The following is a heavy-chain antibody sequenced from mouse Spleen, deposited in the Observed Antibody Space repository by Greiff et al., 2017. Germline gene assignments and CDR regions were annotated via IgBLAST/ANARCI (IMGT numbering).Heavy chain of an antibody. CDR3: ARETRATFPYYFDY. D-gene: IGHD3-1*01. Sequence: EVQRVESGPGLVKPSQTVSLTCTVTGISITTGNYRWSWIRQFPGNKLEWIGYIYYSGTITYNPSLTSRTTITRDTSKNQFFLEMNSLTAEDTATYYCARETRATFPYYFDYWGQGTTLTVSS. CDR1: GISITTGNYR. J-gene: IGHJ2*01. CDR2: IYYSGTI. V-gene: IGHV3-5*02.